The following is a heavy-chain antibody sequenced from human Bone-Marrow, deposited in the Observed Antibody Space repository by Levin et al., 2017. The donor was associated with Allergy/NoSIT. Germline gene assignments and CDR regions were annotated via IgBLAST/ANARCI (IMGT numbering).Heavy chain of an antibody. V-gene: IGHV3-15*01. Sequence: GESLKISCAASGITLSNVWMSWVRQAPGKGLEWVGHIKSESDGGTKDYAAPVKGRFSISRHDPKNTVYLHMRSLRSDDTAVYYCTTVDPNSGNYYWYGLDVWAQGTAVTVSS. CDR3: TTVDPNSGNYYWYGLDV. J-gene: IGHJ6*02. D-gene: IGHD1-26*01. CDR1: GITLSNVW. CDR2: IKSESDGGTK.